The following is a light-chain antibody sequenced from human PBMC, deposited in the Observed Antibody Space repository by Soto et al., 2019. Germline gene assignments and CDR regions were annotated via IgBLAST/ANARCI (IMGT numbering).Light chain of an antibody. Sequence: SALTQPASVSRSPGQSITISCTGTSSDVGGYNYVSWYQHHPGKAPKLMIFDVSNRPSGVSNRFSGSKSGNTASLTISGLQPEDEDDYYCSSYTTSNTRQIVFGTGPKVTVL. J-gene: IGLJ1*01. CDR1: SSDVGGYNY. CDR2: DVS. V-gene: IGLV2-14*03. CDR3: SSYTTSNTRQIV.